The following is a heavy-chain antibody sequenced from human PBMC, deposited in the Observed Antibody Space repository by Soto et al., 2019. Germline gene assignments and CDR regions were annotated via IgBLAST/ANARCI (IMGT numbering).Heavy chain of an antibody. CDR2: ISYDGSNK. Sequence: GGSLRLSCAASGFTFSSYAMHWVRQAPGKGLEWVAVISYDGSNKYYADFVKGRFTISRDNSKNTLYLQMNSLRAEDTAVYYCARDLDSGSSFDYWGQGTLVTVSS. J-gene: IGHJ4*02. D-gene: IGHD1-26*01. CDR3: ARDLDSGSSFDY. V-gene: IGHV3-30-3*01. CDR1: GFTFSSYA.